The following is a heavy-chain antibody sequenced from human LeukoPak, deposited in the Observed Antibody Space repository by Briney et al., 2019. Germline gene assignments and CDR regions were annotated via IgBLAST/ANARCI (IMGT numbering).Heavy chain of an antibody. CDR2: INPNSGGT. CDR1: GYTFTGYY. Sequence: ASVKVSCKASGYTFTGYYMHWVRQAPGQGLEWMGWINPNSGGTNYAQKFQGRVTMTRDTSISTAYMELSRLRSDDTAVYYCARWANSLKAGAINHALDYWGQGTLVTVSS. V-gene: IGHV1-2*02. D-gene: IGHD3-10*01. CDR3: ARWANSLKAGAINHALDY. J-gene: IGHJ4*02.